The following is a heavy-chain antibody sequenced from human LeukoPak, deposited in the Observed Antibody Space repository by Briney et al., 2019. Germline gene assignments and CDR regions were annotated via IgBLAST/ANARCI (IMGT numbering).Heavy chain of an antibody. CDR2: IIPILGIA. V-gene: IGHV1-69*04. D-gene: IGHD6-19*01. CDR3: ARDPEGIAVAGTIHY. J-gene: IGHJ4*02. Sequence: SVKVSCKASGGTFSSYAISWVRQAPGQGLEWTGRIIPILGIANYAQKFQGRVTITADKSTSTAYMELSSLRSEDTAVYYCARDPEGIAVAGTIHYWGQGTLVTVSS. CDR1: GGTFSSYA.